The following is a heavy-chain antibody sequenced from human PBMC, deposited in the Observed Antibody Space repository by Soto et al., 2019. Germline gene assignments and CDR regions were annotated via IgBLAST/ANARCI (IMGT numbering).Heavy chain of an antibody. V-gene: IGHV4-4*02. Sequence: SETLSLTCAVSGGSISSSNWWSWVRQPPGKGLEWIGEIYHSGSTNYNPSLQTRVTISLDKSRSQFSLKLNSVTAADSAVYFCARLEGLATISYYFDFWGPGALVTVSS. D-gene: IGHD3-9*01. CDR1: GGSISSSNW. CDR3: ARLEGLATISYYFDF. J-gene: IGHJ4*02. CDR2: IYHSGST.